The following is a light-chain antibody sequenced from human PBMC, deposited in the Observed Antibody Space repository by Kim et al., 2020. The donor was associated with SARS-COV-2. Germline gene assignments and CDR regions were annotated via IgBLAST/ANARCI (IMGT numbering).Light chain of an antibody. J-gene: IGKJ4*01. V-gene: IGKV3-20*01. CDR2: GAS. CDR1: QGVRISH. Sequence: GERAPRSSGASQGVRISHLARYQETPGHAPRLLSYGASSRATGIPDSFSGSGSGTDFTLTISRLEPEDFAVYYCQQYGSSPRLTFGGGTKVDIK. CDR3: QQYGSSPRLT.